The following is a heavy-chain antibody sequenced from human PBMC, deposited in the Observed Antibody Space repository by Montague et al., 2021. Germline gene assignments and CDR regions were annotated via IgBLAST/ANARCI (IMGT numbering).Heavy chain of an antibody. V-gene: IGHV4-59*02. CDR1: GGSVNGYD. Sequence: SETLSLTCSVSGGSVNGYDWGWIRQPPGKGLEWIGYMRSSGSPNYNPSFKSRLAISIDRSRNQFSLELSFVTAADTAIYFCGRDYWGSIDYWGHGRLVTVSS. D-gene: IGHD7-27*01. CDR2: MRSSGSP. CDR3: GRDYWGSIDY. J-gene: IGHJ4*01.